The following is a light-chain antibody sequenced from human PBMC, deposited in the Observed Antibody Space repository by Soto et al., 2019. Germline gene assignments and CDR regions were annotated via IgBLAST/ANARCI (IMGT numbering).Light chain of an antibody. CDR3: QQYASSPLRT. Sequence: EIVLTQSPGTLALSPGEGATLXXRASQSVSSYLAWYQQKPGQAPRLLXYDASNRATGIPERFSGGGSGRDFTLSISRLEPEDYAVYYCQQYASSPLRTCGGGTKVDIK. CDR2: DAS. J-gene: IGKJ4*01. V-gene: IGKV3-20*01. CDR1: QSVSSY.